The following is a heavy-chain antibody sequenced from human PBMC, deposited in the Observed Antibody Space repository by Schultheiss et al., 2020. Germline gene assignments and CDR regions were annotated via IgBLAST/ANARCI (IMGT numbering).Heavy chain of an antibody. J-gene: IGHJ4*02. Sequence: GSLRLSCAVYGGSFSGYYWSWIRQPPGKGLEWIGYIYYSGSTNYNPSLKSRVTISVDTSKNQFSLKLSSVTAADTAVYYCARTYLGATKRADYWGQGTLVTVSS. CDR3: ARTYLGATKRADY. V-gene: IGHV4-59*12. D-gene: IGHD1-26*01. CDR1: GGSFSGYY. CDR2: IYYSGST.